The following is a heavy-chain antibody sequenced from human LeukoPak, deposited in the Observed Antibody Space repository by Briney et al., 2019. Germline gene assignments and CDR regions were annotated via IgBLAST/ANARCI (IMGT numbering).Heavy chain of an antibody. Sequence: SETLSLTCTVPGGSISSSSYYWGWIRQPPGKGLEWIGSIYYSGSTYYNPSLKSRVTISVDTSKNQFSLKLSSVTAADTAVYYCARGDSGSYRNWFDPWGQGTLVTVSS. V-gene: IGHV4-39*07. D-gene: IGHD1-26*01. J-gene: IGHJ5*02. CDR3: ARGDSGSYRNWFDP. CDR2: IYYSGST. CDR1: GGSISSSSYY.